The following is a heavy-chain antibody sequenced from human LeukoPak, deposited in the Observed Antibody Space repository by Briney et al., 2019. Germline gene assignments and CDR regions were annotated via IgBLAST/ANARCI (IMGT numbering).Heavy chain of an antibody. V-gene: IGHV4-61*01. CDR3: ARYRNEALFAFDI. Sequence: SETLSLTCTVSGGSISSGSYYWSWIRQSPGKGLEWIGYIYYSGSTNYNPSLKSRVSISVDTSKNQFSLKLSSVTAADTAMYYCARYRNEALFAFDIWGQGTMVTVCS. D-gene: IGHD1-14*01. CDR1: GGSISSGSYY. J-gene: IGHJ3*02. CDR2: IYYSGST.